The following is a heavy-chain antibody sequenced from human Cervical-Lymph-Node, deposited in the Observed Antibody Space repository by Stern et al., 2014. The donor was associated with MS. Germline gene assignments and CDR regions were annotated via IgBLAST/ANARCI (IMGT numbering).Heavy chain of an antibody. J-gene: IGHJ4*02. CDR1: GGSISSSSYY. V-gene: IGHV4-39*01. CDR3: ARHASRDTIFGVVYFDY. CDR2: IYYSGST. Sequence: QVQLQESGPGLVKPSETLSLTCTVSGGSISSSSYYWGWIRQPPGKGLEWIGSIYYSGSTYYNPSLKSRVTISVNTSKNKFSLRLSSVTAADTAVYYCARHASRDTIFGVVYFDYWGQGTLVTVSS. D-gene: IGHD3-3*01.